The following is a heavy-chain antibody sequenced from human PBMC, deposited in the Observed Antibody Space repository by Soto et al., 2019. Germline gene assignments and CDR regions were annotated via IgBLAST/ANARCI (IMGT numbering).Heavy chain of an antibody. J-gene: IGHJ4*02. CDR3: ARDHYCSGDTCYLISFDY. CDR2: ISSSGDTI. D-gene: IGHD2-15*01. V-gene: IGHV3-48*02. CDR1: GFTFSSYS. Sequence: GGSLRLSCAASGFTFSSYSMNWVRQAPGKGLEWVSFISSSGDTIHYADSVKGRFTVSRDNAKNSLYLQMNSLRDEDTAVYYCARDHYCSGDTCYLISFDYWGQGTQVTVSS.